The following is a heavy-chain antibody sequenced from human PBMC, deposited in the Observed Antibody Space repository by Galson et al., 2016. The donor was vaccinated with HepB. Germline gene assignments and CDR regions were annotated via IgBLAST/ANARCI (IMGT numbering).Heavy chain of an antibody. Sequence: SLRLSCAASGFTFSSYSMNWVRQAPGKGLEWVSSISSSSSYIYYADSVKGRFTISRDNAKNSLYLQMNSLRAEDTAVYYCVRDGYYDSSGYYYDDYYYGMDVWGQGTTVTVSS. D-gene: IGHD3-22*01. CDR1: GFTFSSYS. CDR3: VRDGYYDSSGYYYDDYYYGMDV. V-gene: IGHV3-21*01. J-gene: IGHJ6*02. CDR2: ISSSSSYI.